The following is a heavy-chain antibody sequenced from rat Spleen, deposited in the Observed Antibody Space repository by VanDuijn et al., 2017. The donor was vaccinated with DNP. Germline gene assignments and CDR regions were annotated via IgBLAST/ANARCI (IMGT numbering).Heavy chain of an antibody. J-gene: IGHJ2*01. CDR1: GFTFSDFY. CDR3: ARWYNSWYSFDY. V-gene: IGHV5-22*01. Sequence: EVQLVESGGGLVQPGRSLKLSCVASGFTFSDFYMAWIRQAPTKGLEWVAYIRYDSGITYYGDSVKGRFTISRDNAKSTLYLHMNSLRSEDMAAYDCARWYNSWYSFDYWGQGVMVTVSS. D-gene: IGHD4-3*01. CDR2: IRYDSGIT.